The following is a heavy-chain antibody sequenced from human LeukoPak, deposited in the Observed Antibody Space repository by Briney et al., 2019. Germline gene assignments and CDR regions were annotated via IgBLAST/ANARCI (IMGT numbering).Heavy chain of an antibody. J-gene: IGHJ4*02. D-gene: IGHD3-10*01. Sequence: GGSLRLSCAASGFTFSSYAMSWVRQAPGKGLEWVSVSYSGGSTYYADSVKGRFTISRDNSKNTVYLQMNSLRAEDTAVYYCARGHGSGSYDYWGQGTLVTVSS. V-gene: IGHV3-53*01. CDR3: ARGHGSGSYDY. CDR1: GFTFSSYA. CDR2: SYSGGST.